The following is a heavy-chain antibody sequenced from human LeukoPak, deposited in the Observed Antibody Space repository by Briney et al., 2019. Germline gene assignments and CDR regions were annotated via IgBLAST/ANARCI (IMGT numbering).Heavy chain of an antibody. J-gene: IGHJ4*02. V-gene: IGHV3-48*02. CDR2: ISSSSSTI. Sequence: PGGSLRLSCAASGFTFSSYSMNWVRQAPGKGLEWVSYISSSSSTIYYADSVKGRFTISRDNAKNSLYLQMNSLRDEDTAVYYCARGYCSSTSCLYYFDYWGQGTLVTVSS. CDR1: GFTFSSYS. D-gene: IGHD2-2*01. CDR3: ARGYCSSTSCLYYFDY.